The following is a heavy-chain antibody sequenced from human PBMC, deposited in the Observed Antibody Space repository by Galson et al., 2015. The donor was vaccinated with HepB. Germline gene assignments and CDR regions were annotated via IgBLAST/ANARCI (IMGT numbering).Heavy chain of an antibody. D-gene: IGHD3-10*01. CDR1: GYTLTELS. V-gene: IGHV1-24*01. CDR3: ATDYGSGKRWYYFDY. Sequence: SVKVSCKVSGYTLTELSMHWVRQAPGKGLEWMGGFDPEDGETIYAQKFQGRVTMTEDTSTDTAYMELSSLRSEDTAVYYCATDYGSGKRWYYFDYWGQGTLVTVSS. CDR2: FDPEDGET. J-gene: IGHJ4*02.